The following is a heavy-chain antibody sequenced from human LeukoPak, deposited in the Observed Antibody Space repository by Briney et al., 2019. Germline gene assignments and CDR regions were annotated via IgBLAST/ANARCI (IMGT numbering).Heavy chain of an antibody. CDR2: ISDSSRKI. D-gene: IGHD4-17*01. Sequence: GGSLRLSCTASGFTFGDYAMSWIRQAPGKGLEWVSYISDSSRKIYYADSVKGRFTISRDNAKNSLYLQMNSLRAEDTAVYYCARGPYGDYIDAFDYWGQGTLVAVSS. CDR1: GFTFGDYA. V-gene: IGHV3-48*01. CDR3: ARGPYGDYIDAFDY. J-gene: IGHJ4*02.